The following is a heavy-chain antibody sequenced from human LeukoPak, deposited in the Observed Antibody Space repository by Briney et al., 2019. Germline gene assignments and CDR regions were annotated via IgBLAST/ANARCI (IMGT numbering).Heavy chain of an antibody. Sequence: GGSLRLSCAASGFTFSSYAMSWVCQAPGKGLEWVSAISGSGGSTYYADSVKGRFTISRDNSKNTLYLQMNSLRAEDTAVYYCAKDHYYGSGSYLFDYWGQGTLVTVSS. J-gene: IGHJ4*02. CDR1: GFTFSSYA. CDR2: ISGSGGST. V-gene: IGHV3-23*01. D-gene: IGHD3-10*01. CDR3: AKDHYYGSGSYLFDY.